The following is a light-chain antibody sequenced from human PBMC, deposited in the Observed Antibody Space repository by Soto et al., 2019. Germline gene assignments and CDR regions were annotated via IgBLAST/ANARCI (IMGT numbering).Light chain of an antibody. CDR3: QQSYSTPNT. Sequence: DIQITQSPSSLSSSVLERFTITCRASQSISSYLNWYQQKPGKAPKLLIYAASSLQSGVPSRFSGSGSGTDFTLTISSLQPEDFATYYCQQSYSTPNTFGQGTRLEIK. CDR1: QSISSY. CDR2: AAS. V-gene: IGKV1-39*01. J-gene: IGKJ5*01.